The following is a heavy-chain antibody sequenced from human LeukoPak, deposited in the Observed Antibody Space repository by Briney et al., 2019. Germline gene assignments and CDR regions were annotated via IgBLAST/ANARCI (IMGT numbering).Heavy chain of an antibody. CDR1: GYTLTELS. CDR2: FDPEDGET. Sequence: ASVKVSCKVSGYTLTELSMHWVRQAPGKGLEWMGGFDPEDGETIYAQKFQGRVTMTEDTSTDTAYMELSSLRSEDTALYYCAKDIDPRDYYDSPNFDYWGQGTLVTVSS. CDR3: AKDIDPRDYYDSPNFDY. J-gene: IGHJ4*02. V-gene: IGHV1-24*01. D-gene: IGHD3-22*01.